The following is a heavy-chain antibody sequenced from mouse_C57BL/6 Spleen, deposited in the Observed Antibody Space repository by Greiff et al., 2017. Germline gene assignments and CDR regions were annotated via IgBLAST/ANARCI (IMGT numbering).Heavy chain of an antibody. CDR3: ALQYAFAY. V-gene: IGHV1-26*01. CDR1: GYTCTDYY. Sequence: EVQLQHSGPELVQPGASVKISCKASGYTCTDYYMNWVKQSHGKSLEWIVDINTNNGGTSYNQKFNSKATLTVDKSSSTTYMELRSLTSEDSAVYYSALQYAFAYGGQGNLVTVS. CDR2: INTNNGGT. D-gene: IGHD2-10*01. J-gene: IGHJ3*01.